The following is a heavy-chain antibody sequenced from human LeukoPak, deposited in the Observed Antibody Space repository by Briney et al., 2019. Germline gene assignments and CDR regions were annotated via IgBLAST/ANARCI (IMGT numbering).Heavy chain of an antibody. CDR3: ARVKGDYYDSSGYYSDY. V-gene: IGHV3-48*03. CDR2: ISSSGSTI. Sequence: GGSLRLSCAASGFTFSNNEMNWVRQAPWKGLEWVSYISSSGSTIYYADSVKGRFTISRDNAKNSLYLQMNSLRAEDTAVYYCARVKGDYYDSSGYYSDYWGQGTLVTVSS. J-gene: IGHJ4*02. D-gene: IGHD3-22*01. CDR1: GFTFSNNE.